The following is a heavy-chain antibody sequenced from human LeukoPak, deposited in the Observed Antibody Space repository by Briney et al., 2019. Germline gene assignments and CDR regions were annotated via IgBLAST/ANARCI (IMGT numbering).Heavy chain of an antibody. CDR3: ASGVSSDGSY. D-gene: IGHD6-19*01. V-gene: IGHV3-53*01. Sequence: PGGSLRLSCAASGFTFTRYTMNWVRQAPGKGLEWVSVIYSGGSTYYADSVKGRFTISRDNSKNTLYLQMNSLRAEDTAVYYCASGVSSDGSYWGQGTLVTVSS. CDR1: GFTFTRYT. CDR2: IYSGGST. J-gene: IGHJ4*02.